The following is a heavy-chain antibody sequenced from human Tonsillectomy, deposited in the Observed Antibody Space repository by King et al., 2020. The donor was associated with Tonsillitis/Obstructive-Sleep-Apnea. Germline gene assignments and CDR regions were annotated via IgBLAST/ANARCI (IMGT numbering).Heavy chain of an antibody. J-gene: IGHJ6*03. D-gene: IGHD3-3*01. CDR2: IKQDGSEK. Sequence: VQLVESGGGLVQPGGSLRLSCAASGFTFSSYWMSWVRQAPGKGLEWVANIKQDGSEKYYVDSVKGRFTISRDNAKNSLYLQMNSLRAEDTAVYYCARDYDFWSGTYYYMDVWCKGTTVTVSS. CDR1: GFTFSSYW. CDR3: ARDYDFWSGTYYYMDV. V-gene: IGHV3-7*04.